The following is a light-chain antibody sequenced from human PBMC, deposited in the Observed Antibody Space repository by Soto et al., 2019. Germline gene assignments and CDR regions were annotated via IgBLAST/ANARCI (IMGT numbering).Light chain of an antibody. CDR2: DAS. CDR3: QQRSYPIT. J-gene: IGKJ5*01. CDR1: QSVSSY. Sequence: EIVLTQSPATLSLSPGERATLSCSASQSVSSYLAWYQQKPGQAPRLLIYDASNRATGIPARFSGSGSGTDFTLTISSLEPEDFAVYYCQQRSYPITFGQGTRLEIK. V-gene: IGKV3-11*01.